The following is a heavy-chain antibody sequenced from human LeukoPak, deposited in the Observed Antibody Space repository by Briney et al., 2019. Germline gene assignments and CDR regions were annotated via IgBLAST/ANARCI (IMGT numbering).Heavy chain of an antibody. Sequence: PSETLSLTCTVSGGSISSSGYYWGWIRQPPGKGLEWIASIYYSGSTYYNPSLKSRVTISVDTSKNQPSLKLSSLTAADTAVYYCARHEYSGSYYGLSWFVPWGQGTLVTVSS. CDR1: GGSISSSGYY. V-gene: IGHV4-39*01. J-gene: IGHJ5*02. CDR2: IYYSGST. CDR3: ARHEYSGSYYGLSWFVP. D-gene: IGHD1-26*01.